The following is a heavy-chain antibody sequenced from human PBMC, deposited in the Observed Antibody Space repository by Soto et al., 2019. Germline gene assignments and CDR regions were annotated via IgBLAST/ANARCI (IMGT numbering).Heavy chain of an antibody. D-gene: IGHD1-7*01. J-gene: IGHJ4*02. CDR1: GFTFSDYG. CDR3: AKIWYYTENTAAAFHS. Sequence: GGSLRLSCSASGFTFSDYGMSWVRQAPGKGLEWVSSISGSGNRIYYAGSVEGRFTISRDNSKNTLYLEINRLRADDTAVYYCAKIWYYTENTAAAFHSWGQGALVTLSS. V-gene: IGHV3-23*01. CDR2: ISGSGNRI.